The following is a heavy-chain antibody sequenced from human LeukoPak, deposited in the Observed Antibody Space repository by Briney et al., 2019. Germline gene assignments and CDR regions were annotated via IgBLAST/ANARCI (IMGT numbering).Heavy chain of an antibody. CDR3: VRALASSSAEY. CDR2: INHNGSDK. CDR1: GFKFSGSW. J-gene: IGHJ4*02. Sequence: GGSLRLSCAASGFKFSGSWMRWVRQAPGKGLEWVANINHNGSDKYYVDSVEGRFTVSRDNAKNSLSLQMNSLRGEDTAVYYCVRALASSSAEYWGQGTRVTVSS. V-gene: IGHV3-7*01. D-gene: IGHD6-6*01.